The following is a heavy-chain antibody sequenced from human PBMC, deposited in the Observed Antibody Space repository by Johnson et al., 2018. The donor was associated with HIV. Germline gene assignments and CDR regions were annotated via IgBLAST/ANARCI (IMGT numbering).Heavy chain of an antibody. CDR1: GFNFDDYG. V-gene: IGHV3-20*04. J-gene: IGHJ3*02. CDR3: TTGLIRRNGAFDI. CDR2: LTWNGGST. Sequence: AQLVESGGGVVRPGGSLRLSCAASGFNFDDYGMSWVRQAPGKGLEWVSGLTWNGGSTGYADSVKGRFPISRDDSKNTLYLQMNSLKTEDTAVYYCTTGLIRRNGAFDIWGQGTMVTVSS. D-gene: IGHD1-14*01.